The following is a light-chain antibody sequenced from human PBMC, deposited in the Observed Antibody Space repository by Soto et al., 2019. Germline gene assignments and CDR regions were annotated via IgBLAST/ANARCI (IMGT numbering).Light chain of an antibody. CDR2: DAS. Sequence: DIRMTQSPSTLSAVVGDRVTITCRASESVSSSVAWYQQKPGKAPKLLIYDASTLESGVPSRFSGSGFGIEFTLTINSLQPDDFGTYYCQQYESFSPYTFGRGTRLEIK. V-gene: IGKV1-5*01. CDR1: ESVSSS. J-gene: IGKJ2*01. CDR3: QQYESFSPYT.